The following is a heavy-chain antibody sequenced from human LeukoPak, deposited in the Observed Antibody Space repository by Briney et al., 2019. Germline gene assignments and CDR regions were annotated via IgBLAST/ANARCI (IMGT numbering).Heavy chain of an antibody. D-gene: IGHD3-22*01. CDR1: GYSFTSYW. J-gene: IGHJ3*02. V-gene: IGHV5-51*01. CDR2: IYPGDSDT. CDR3: ARRPYDSSGYHRDDAFDI. Sequence: GESLKISCKGSGYSFTSYWIGWVRQMPGKGLEWMGIIYPGDSDTRYSPSFQGQVTISADKSISTAYLQWSSLKASDTAMYYCARRPYDSSGYHRDDAFDIWGQGTMVTVSS.